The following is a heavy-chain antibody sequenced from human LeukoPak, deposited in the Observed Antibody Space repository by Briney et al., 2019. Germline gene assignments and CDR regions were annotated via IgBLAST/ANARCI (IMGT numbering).Heavy chain of an antibody. CDR1: GFPFSNYW. Sequence: GGSLRLSCAASGFPFSNYWMHWVRQAPGKGLVWVSRVNSDGSTTNYADSVKGRFTISRDNAENTLYMRMNSLRPEDTAVYYCAGGYYSSSRFDSWGQGTLVTVSS. CDR3: AGGYYSSSRFDS. D-gene: IGHD6-13*01. J-gene: IGHJ4*02. CDR2: VNSDGSTT. V-gene: IGHV3-74*01.